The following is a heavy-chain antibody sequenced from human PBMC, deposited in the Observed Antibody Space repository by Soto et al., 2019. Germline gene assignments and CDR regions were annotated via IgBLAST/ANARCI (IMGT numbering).Heavy chain of an antibody. Sequence: SETLSLTCAVYGGSFSGYYWSWIRQPPGKGLEWIGEINHSGSTNYNPSLKSRVTISVDTSKNQFSLKLSSVTAADTAVYYCARIRGIVGATARRFEYWGQGTLVTVSS. CDR2: INHSGST. CDR3: ARIRGIVGATARRFEY. D-gene: IGHD1-26*01. J-gene: IGHJ4*02. CDR1: GGSFSGYY. V-gene: IGHV4-34*01.